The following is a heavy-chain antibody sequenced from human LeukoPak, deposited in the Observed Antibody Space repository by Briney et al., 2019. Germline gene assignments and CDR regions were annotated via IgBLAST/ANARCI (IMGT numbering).Heavy chain of an antibody. Sequence: SETLSLTCTVSGGSISSYYWSWIRQPPGKGLEWIGYIYYSGSTNYNPSLKSRVTISVDTSKNQFSLKLSSVTAADTAVYYCARGFAPRRGDDAFDIWGQGTMVTVSS. CDR2: IYYSGST. D-gene: IGHD3-16*01. CDR1: GGSISSYY. V-gene: IGHV4-59*01. J-gene: IGHJ3*02. CDR3: ARGFAPRRGDDAFDI.